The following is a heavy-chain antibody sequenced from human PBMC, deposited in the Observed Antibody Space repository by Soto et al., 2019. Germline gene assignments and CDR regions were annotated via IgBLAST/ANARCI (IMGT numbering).Heavy chain of an antibody. Sequence: QVQLVQSGAEVKKPGASVKSSCKASGYTFTRYTMNWVRQAPGQRLEWMGWINPDNGNTKSSQKFQDRVIITRDTSASTAYMDLSSLRSEATAVYYCARGIATGQLDPWGQGTLVTVSS. CDR1: GYTFTRYT. V-gene: IGHV1-3*01. CDR3: ARGIATGQLDP. D-gene: IGHD2-15*01. CDR2: INPDNGNT. J-gene: IGHJ5*02.